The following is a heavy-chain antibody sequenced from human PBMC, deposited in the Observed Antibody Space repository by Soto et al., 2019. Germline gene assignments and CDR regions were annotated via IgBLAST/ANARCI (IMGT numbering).Heavy chain of an antibody. V-gene: IGHV1-18*01. J-gene: IGHJ4*02. CDR1: GYSFMKYG. CDR2: ISPYSGYT. Sequence: ASVKVSCKGFGYSFMKYGINWVRQAPGQGLEWVGWISPYSGYTHSAQKFHGRLTLTTDTAASTAYMELRILRSADTALYSSAREASVLIQAAQPSRFDSWGQGTLVTVSS. CDR3: AREASVLIQAAQPSRFDS. D-gene: IGHD2-8*01.